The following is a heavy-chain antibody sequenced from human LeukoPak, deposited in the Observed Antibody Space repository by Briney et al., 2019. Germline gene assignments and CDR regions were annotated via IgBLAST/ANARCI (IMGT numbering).Heavy chain of an antibody. CDR2: IRSSSSTI. CDR1: GFTFSSYS. J-gene: IGHJ4*02. Sequence: PGGSLRLSCAASGFTFSSYSTNWVRQAPGKGLEWVSYIRSSSSTIYYADSVKGRFTISRDNAKNSLYLQMNSLRDEDTAVYYCARDGIQLWTGAFDYWGQGTLVTVSS. CDR3: ARDGIQLWTGAFDY. V-gene: IGHV3-48*02. D-gene: IGHD5-18*01.